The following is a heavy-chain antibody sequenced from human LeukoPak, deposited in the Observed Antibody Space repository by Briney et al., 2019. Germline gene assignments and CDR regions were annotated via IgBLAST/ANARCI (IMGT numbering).Heavy chain of an antibody. CDR3: ARGGYSYGYPSYYYDMDV. CDR2: IKQDGSEK. Sequence: GGSLRLSCAASRFTFSNYWMSWVRQAPWKGLEWVANIKQDGSEKYYVDSVKGRFTISRDNAKNSLYLQMNSLRAEDTAVYYCARGGYSYGYPSYYYDMDVWGQGTTVTVSS. J-gene: IGHJ6*02. D-gene: IGHD5-18*01. V-gene: IGHV3-7*03. CDR1: RFTFSNYW.